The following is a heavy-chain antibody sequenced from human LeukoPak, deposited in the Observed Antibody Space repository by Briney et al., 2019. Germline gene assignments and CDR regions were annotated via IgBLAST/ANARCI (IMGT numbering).Heavy chain of an antibody. CDR3: ARDGVGSSSYYYYYGMDV. Sequence: SETLSLTCTVSGGFVSSGSYYWSWIRQPPGKGLEWIGYIYYSGSTNYNPSLKSRVTISVDTSKNQFSLKLSSVTAADTAVYYCARDGVGSSSYYYYYGMDVWGKGTTVTVSS. D-gene: IGHD6-13*01. CDR2: IYYSGST. J-gene: IGHJ6*04. V-gene: IGHV4-61*01. CDR1: GGFVSSGSYY.